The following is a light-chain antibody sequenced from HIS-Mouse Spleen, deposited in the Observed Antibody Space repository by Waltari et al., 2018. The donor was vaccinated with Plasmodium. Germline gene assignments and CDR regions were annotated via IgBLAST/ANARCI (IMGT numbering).Light chain of an antibody. V-gene: IGKV4-1*01. CDR1: QSVLYSSNNKNS. CDR3: QQYYSTLMYT. CDR2: WAS. J-gene: IGKJ2*01. Sequence: DIVMTQSPDSLAVSLGERATINCQSSQSVLYSSNNKNSLAWYQQKPGQPPKLLIYWASTRESGVPDRFSGSGSGTDFTLTISSLQAEDVAVYYCQQYYSTLMYTFGQGTKLEIK.